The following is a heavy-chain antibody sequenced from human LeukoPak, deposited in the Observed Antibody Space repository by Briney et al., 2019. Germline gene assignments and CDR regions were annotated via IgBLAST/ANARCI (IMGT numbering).Heavy chain of an antibody. CDR2: INPNSGGT. CDR1: GYIFTSYG. V-gene: IGHV1-2*02. Sequence: ASVKVSCKASGYIFTSYGISWVRQAPGQGLEWMGWINPNSGGTNYAQKFQGRVTMTRDTSISTAYMELSRLRSDDTAVYYCARVIAVAGKGFDYWGQGTLVTVSS. J-gene: IGHJ4*02. CDR3: ARVIAVAGKGFDY. D-gene: IGHD6-19*01.